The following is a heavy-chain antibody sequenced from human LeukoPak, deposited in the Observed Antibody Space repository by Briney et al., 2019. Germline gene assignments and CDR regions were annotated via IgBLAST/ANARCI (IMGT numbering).Heavy chain of an antibody. V-gene: IGHV4/OR15-8*02. D-gene: IGHD1-26*01. CDR3: SRESGPFCPFGY. CDR1: GGSISGTNW. Sequence: SETLSLTCGVSGGSISGTNWWSWGRQPPGQGLEWIGESSLAGQTNYNPSLNGRVTMSLDKSSNQLSLHLTSVTAADTATYFCSRESGPFCPFGYWGQGTLVIVSS. J-gene: IGHJ4*02. CDR2: SSLAGQT.